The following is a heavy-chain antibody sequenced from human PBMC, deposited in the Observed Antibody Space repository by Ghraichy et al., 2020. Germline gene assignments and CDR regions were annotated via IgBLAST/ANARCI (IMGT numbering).Heavy chain of an antibody. V-gene: IGHV4-59*08. CDR1: GGSISSYY. Sequence: SETLYLTCTVSGGSISSYYWSWIRQPPGKGLEWIGYIYYSGSTNYNPSLKSRVTISVDTSKNQFSLKLSSVTAADTAVYYCARLKSYDSSGYYLGYGMDVWGQGTTVTVSS. D-gene: IGHD3-22*01. J-gene: IGHJ6*02. CDR2: IYYSGST. CDR3: ARLKSYDSSGYYLGYGMDV.